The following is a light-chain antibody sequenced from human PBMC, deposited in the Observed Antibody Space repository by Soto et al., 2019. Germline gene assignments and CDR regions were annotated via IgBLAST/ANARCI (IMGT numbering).Light chain of an antibody. CDR2: DAS. V-gene: IGKV1-5*01. CDR3: QQYNFHPWT. CDR1: QTIGRW. J-gene: IGKJ1*01. Sequence: DIQMTQSPSTLSASVGDRVTITCRASQTIGRWLAWYQQKPGKAPQRVIYDASTLHSGVPSRFSGSGSGTEFTLSISSLQPDDFATYYCQQYNFHPWTFGEGTRVEIK.